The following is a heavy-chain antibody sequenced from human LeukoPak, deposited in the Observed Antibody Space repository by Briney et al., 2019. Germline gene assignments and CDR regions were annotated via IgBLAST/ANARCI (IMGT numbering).Heavy chain of an antibody. Sequence: GGSLRLSCAVSGFTLSNYSMSWVRQAPGKGLEWVSAISGSDGSTYYADSVKGRFTISRDNAKNSLYLQMNSLRAEDMALYYCAKSASIAVAGNFDYWGQGTLVTVSS. D-gene: IGHD6-19*01. CDR3: AKSASIAVAGNFDY. J-gene: IGHJ4*02. V-gene: IGHV3-23*01. CDR2: ISGSDGST. CDR1: GFTLSNYS.